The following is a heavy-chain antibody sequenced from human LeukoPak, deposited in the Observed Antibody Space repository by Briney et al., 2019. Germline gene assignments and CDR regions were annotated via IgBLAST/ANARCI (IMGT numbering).Heavy chain of an antibody. CDR2: ISTNGGGT. J-gene: IGHJ4*02. D-gene: IGHD2-15*01. CDR3: ARYCNGVTCYSGYDY. Sequence: RPGGSLRLSCAASGFTFSSYAMHWVRQTPGKGLEYVSAISTNGGGTYYANSVKGRFTISRDNSKNTLYLQMGSLRAEDMAVYFCARYCNGVTCYSGYDYRGQGTLVTVSS. CDR1: GFTFSSYA. V-gene: IGHV3-64*01.